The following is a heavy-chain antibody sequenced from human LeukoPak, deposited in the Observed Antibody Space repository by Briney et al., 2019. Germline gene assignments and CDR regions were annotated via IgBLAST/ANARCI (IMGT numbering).Heavy chain of an antibody. CDR1: RFIFSGYT. CDR3: ARGSDSGSYPSYFDF. CDR2: ISSSSSYI. J-gene: IGHJ4*02. D-gene: IGHD1-26*01. Sequence: GGSLRLSCAASRFIFSGYTMNWVRQAPGKGLEWVSSISSSSSYIYYADPVKGRFTISRDNAKISLYLQMNSLRAEDTAVYYCARGSDSGSYPSYFDFWGQGTLVTVSS. V-gene: IGHV3-21*01.